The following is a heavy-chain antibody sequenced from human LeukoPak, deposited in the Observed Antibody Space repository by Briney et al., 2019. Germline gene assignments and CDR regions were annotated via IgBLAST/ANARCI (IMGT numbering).Heavy chain of an antibody. D-gene: IGHD2-15*01. CDR1: GFSFTNYW. V-gene: IGHV3-7*03. CDR2: VKEDGTTK. Sequence: GGSLRLSCAASGFSFTNYWMSWVRQAPGKGLEWVANVKEDGTTKQYVDSVKGRFTISRDNAKNSLYLQLNSLRAEDTAIYYCAKGAKTSCSGVTCYAFDIWGQGTMVSVSS. J-gene: IGHJ3*02. CDR3: AKGAKTSCSGVTCYAFDI.